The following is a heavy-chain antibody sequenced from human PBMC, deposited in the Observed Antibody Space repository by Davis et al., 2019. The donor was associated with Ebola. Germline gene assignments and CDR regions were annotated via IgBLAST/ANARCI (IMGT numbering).Heavy chain of an antibody. Sequence: GESLKISCAASGFTFSNYAMNWVRQVPGKGLEWVSGISGSGATTYYADSVKGRFTISRDNSKNTLYLQMNSLRADDTALYYCAKGGARYFYHYYGMDVWGQGTTVTVSS. CDR3: AKGGARYFYHYYGMDV. D-gene: IGHD2/OR15-2a*01. CDR2: ISGSGATT. V-gene: IGHV3-23*01. J-gene: IGHJ6*02. CDR1: GFTFSNYA.